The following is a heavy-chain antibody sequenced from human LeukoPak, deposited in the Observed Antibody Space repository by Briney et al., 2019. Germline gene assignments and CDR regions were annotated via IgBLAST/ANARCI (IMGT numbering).Heavy chain of an antibody. Sequence: TGGSLRLSCAASGFTFSSYSMNWVRQAPGKGLEWVSYITGSSSAIYYADSVKGRFTISRDNAKNSLYLQMNSLKTEDTAVYYCTWGQGSFDPWGQGTLVIVSS. V-gene: IGHV3-48*01. D-gene: IGHD3-16*01. CDR3: TWGQGSFDP. CDR1: GFTFSSYS. CDR2: ITGSSSAI. J-gene: IGHJ5*02.